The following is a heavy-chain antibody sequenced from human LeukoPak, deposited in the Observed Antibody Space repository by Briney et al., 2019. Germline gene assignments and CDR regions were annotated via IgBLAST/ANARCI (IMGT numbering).Heavy chain of an antibody. CDR1: GFTFTNYV. V-gene: IGHV3-23*01. D-gene: IGHD2/OR15-2a*01. Sequence: GGSLRLSCAASGFTFTNYVMSWVRQAPGKGLEWVSAIRGSGDSTYYVDSVKGRFTISRDNSKNTLYLQMNSLRAEDTAVYYCAKVHSFLFDYWGQGTLVTVSS. J-gene: IGHJ4*02. CDR3: AKVHSFLFDY. CDR2: IRGSGDST.